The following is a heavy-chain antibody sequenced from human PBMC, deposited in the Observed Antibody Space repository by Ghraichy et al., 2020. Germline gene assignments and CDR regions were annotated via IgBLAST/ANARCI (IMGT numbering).Heavy chain of an antibody. CDR3: ARGPESIRYCSGGSCYYNHDAFDI. V-gene: IGHV4-4*07. Sequence: SETLSLTCTVSGGSISSYYWSWIRQPAGKGLEWIGRIYTSGSTNYNPSLKSRVTMSVDTSKNQFSLKLSSVTAADTAVYYCARGPESIRYCSGGSCYYNHDAFDIWGQGTMVTVSS. CDR1: GGSISSYY. J-gene: IGHJ3*02. CDR2: IYTSGST. D-gene: IGHD2-15*01.